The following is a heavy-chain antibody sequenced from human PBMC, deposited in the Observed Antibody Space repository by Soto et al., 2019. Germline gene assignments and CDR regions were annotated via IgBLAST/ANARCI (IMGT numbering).Heavy chain of an antibody. CDR2: IYYSGST. J-gene: IGHJ4*02. V-gene: IGHV4-59*01. Sequence: PSETLSLTCTVSGGSISSYYWSWIRQPPGKGLEWIGYIYYSGSTNYNPSLKSRVTISVDTSKNQFSLKLSSVTAADTAVYYCGRGGYSYGPVFDYWGQGTQVTVSS. CDR1: GGSISSYY. CDR3: GRGGYSYGPVFDY. D-gene: IGHD5-18*01.